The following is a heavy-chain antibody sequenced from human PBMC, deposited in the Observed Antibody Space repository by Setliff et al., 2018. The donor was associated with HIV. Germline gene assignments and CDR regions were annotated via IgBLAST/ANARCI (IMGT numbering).Heavy chain of an antibody. V-gene: IGHV3-7*01. CDR1: GFTFSSYW. CDR3: ARDFYGSGSSPCGY. Sequence: SLRLSCAASGFTFSSYWMSWVRQAPGKGLEWVANIKQDGSEMYYVDSVKGRFTISRDNAKNSLFLQMKSLRAEDTGVYYCARDFYGSGSSPCGYWGQGTLVTVSS. CDR2: IKQDGSEM. D-gene: IGHD3-10*01. J-gene: IGHJ4*02.